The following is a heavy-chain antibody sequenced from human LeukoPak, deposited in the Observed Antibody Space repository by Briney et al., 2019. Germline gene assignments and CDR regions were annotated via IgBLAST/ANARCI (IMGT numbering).Heavy chain of an antibody. Sequence: GGSLRLSCAASGFTFSSYAMHWVRQAPGKGLEWVAVISYGGSNKYYADSVKGRFTISRDNSKNTLYLQMNSLRAEDTAVYYCARDREVRGVVVDYWGQGTLVTVSS. CDR2: ISYGGSNK. CDR3: ARDREVRGVVVDY. V-gene: IGHV3-30-3*01. CDR1: GFTFSSYA. D-gene: IGHD3-10*01. J-gene: IGHJ4*02.